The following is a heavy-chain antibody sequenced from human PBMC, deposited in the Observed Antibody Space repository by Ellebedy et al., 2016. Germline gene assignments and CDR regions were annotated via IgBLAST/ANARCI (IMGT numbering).Heavy chain of an antibody. J-gene: IGHJ6*02. Sequence: GGSLRLSCAASGFTFSNYGMHWVRQAPGKGLEWVALIWYDGSKIYYADSVKGRFTISRDNSKNTLYLQMNSLRAEDSAVYYCARVTVATYFYLHYGMDVWGQGTTVTVSS. D-gene: IGHD5-12*01. CDR1: GFTFSNYG. V-gene: IGHV3-33*01. CDR3: ARVTVATYFYLHYGMDV. CDR2: IWYDGSKI.